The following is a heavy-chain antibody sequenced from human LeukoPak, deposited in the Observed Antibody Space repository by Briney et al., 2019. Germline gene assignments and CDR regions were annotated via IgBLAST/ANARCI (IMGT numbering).Heavy chain of an antibody. D-gene: IGHD6-13*01. CDR2: MNPNSGGT. CDR3: ARVGYSSSWTNWFDP. CDR1: GYTFTSYD. Sequence: ASVKVSCKASGYTFTSYDINWVRQATGQGLEWMGWMNPNSGGTDYAQKFQGRVTMTRDTSISTAYMELSRLRSDDTAVYYCARVGYSSSWTNWFDPWGQGTLVTVSS. J-gene: IGHJ5*02. V-gene: IGHV1-2*02.